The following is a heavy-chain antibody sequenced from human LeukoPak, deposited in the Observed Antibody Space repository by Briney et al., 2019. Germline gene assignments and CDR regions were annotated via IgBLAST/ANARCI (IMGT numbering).Heavy chain of an antibody. CDR3: AKAGSSGYYLGYFDY. V-gene: IGHV3-30*02. CDR1: GFTFSSYG. D-gene: IGHD3-22*01. CDR2: IRYDGSNK. J-gene: IGHJ4*02. Sequence: GGSLRLSCAASGFTFSSYGMHWVRQAPGKGLEWVAFIRYDGSNKYYADSVKGRFTISRDNSKNTLYLQMNSLRAEDTAVYYCAKAGSSGYYLGYFDYWGQGTLVTVSS.